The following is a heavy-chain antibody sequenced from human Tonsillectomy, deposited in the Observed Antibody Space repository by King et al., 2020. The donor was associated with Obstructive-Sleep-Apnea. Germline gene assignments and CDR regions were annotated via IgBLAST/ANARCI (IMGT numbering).Heavy chain of an antibody. CDR2: IKSKADGGTT. D-gene: IGHD3-10*01. CDR1: GFTFNNAW. CDR3: TTEILLWYTFDY. J-gene: IGHJ4*02. Sequence: VQLVESGGGLIKPGGSLRLSCAASGFTFNNAWMSWVRQAPGKGLEWVGRIKSKADGGTTDYAAPVKGRFTISRDDSTNTLYLQMNSLKTEDTAVYYCTTEILLWYTFDYWGQGTLVTVSS. V-gene: IGHV3-15*01.